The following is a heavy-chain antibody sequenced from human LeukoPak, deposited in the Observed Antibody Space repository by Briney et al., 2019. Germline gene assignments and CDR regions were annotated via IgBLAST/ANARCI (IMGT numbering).Heavy chain of an antibody. CDR2: IYYSGST. Sequence: PSETLSLTCTVSGGSISSYYWSWIRQPPGKGLEWIGYIYYSGSTNYNPSLKSRVTISVDTSKNQFSLKLSSVAAADTAVYYCARGVSYYDSSGYYNEYFQHWGQGTLVTVSS. J-gene: IGHJ1*01. D-gene: IGHD3-22*01. CDR3: ARGVSYYDSSGYYNEYFQH. CDR1: GGSISSYY. V-gene: IGHV4-59*08.